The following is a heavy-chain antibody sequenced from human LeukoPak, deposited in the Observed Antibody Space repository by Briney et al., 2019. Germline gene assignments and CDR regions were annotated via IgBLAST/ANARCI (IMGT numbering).Heavy chain of an antibody. CDR3: ARDLVAAAGTKGF. CDR1: GFTLSDYY. CDR2: ISSSGSTI. J-gene: IGHJ4*02. Sequence: GGSLRLSCAASGFTLSDYYMSWIRQAPGKGLEWVSYISSSGSTIYYADSVKGRFTISRDNAKNSLYLQMNSLRSEDTAVYYCARDLVAAAGTKGFWGQGTLVTVSS. D-gene: IGHD6-13*01. V-gene: IGHV3-11*01.